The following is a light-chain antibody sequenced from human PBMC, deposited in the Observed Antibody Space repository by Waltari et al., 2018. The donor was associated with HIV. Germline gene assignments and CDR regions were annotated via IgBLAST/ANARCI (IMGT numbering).Light chain of an antibody. CDR1: FSHLVAGYY. CDR2: ANV. CDR3: QSYDSSLSGVV. J-gene: IGLJ2*01. V-gene: IGLV1-40*01. Sequence: QSVLTPPPSLSGAPRLRVSLPCTGHFSHLVAGYYVHSYQHLPGTAPRLLIYANVNRPSGVPDRFFGSKSGSSASLGISGLQAEDEADYYCQSYDSSLSGVVFGGGTRLTVL.